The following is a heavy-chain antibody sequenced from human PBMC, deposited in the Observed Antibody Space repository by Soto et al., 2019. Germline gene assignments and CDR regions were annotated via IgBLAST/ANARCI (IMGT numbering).Heavy chain of an antibody. CDR1: GGSISSGGYY. D-gene: IGHD6-19*01. Sequence: PSETLSLTCTVSGGSISSGGYYWSLIRQHPGKGPEWIGYIYYSGSTYYNPSLKSRVTISVDTSKNQFSLKLSSVTAADTAVYYCARDFTDSSGPTLGMGVWGQGTTVTVS. J-gene: IGHJ6*02. CDR3: ARDFTDSSGPTLGMGV. V-gene: IGHV4-31*03. CDR2: IYYSGST.